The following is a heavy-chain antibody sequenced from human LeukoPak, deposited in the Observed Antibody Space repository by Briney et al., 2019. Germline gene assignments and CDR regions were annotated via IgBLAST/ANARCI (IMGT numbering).Heavy chain of an antibody. Sequence: SETLSLTCAVYGGSFSGYYWSWIRQPPGKGLEWIGEINHSGSTNYNPSLKSRVTISVDTSKNQFSLKPSSVTAADTAVYYCAGEHLGVVVAARYAFDIWGQGTMVTVSS. V-gene: IGHV4-34*01. CDR1: GGSFSGYY. D-gene: IGHD2-15*01. CDR3: AGEHLGVVVAARYAFDI. CDR2: INHSGST. J-gene: IGHJ3*02.